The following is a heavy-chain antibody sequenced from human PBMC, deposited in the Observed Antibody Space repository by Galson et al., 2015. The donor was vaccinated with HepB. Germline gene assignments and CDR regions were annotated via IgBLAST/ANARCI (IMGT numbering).Heavy chain of an antibody. CDR3: ARSPRDILTGYVGPVKRNPDYFFDH. D-gene: IGHD3-9*01. CDR1: GYTFPNYA. Sequence: SVKVSCKASGYTFPNYAMYWVRQAPGESLEWMGWINAGLGNTYYSQKFQGRVTITKDTSARTVYMELRSLRAEDTAVYYCARSPRDILTGYVGPVKRNPDYFFDHWGQGTLVTVSS. J-gene: IGHJ4*02. CDR2: INAGLGNT. V-gene: IGHV1-3*01.